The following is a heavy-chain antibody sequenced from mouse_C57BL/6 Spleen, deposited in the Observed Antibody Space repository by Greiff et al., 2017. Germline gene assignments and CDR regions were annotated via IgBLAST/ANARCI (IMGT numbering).Heavy chain of an antibody. Sequence: EVKLVESGAELVRPGASVKLSCTASGFNIKDDYMHWVKQRPEQGLEWIGWIDPENGDTEYASKFQGKATITADTSSNTAYLQLSSLTSEDTAVYYCTRLFYSNSFAYWGQGTLVTVSA. CDR3: TRLFYSNSFAY. CDR2: IDPENGDT. D-gene: IGHD2-5*01. J-gene: IGHJ3*01. CDR1: GFNIKDDY. V-gene: IGHV14-4*01.